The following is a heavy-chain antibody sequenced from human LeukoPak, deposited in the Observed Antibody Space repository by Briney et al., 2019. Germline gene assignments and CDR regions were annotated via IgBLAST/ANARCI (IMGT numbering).Heavy chain of an antibody. D-gene: IGHD2-2*01. Sequence: PGGSLRLSCAASGFTVSSNYMSWVRQAPGKGLEWVSVIYSGGSTYYADSVKGRFTISRDNSKNTLYLQMNSLRAEDTAVYYCARSTSVDYYYYYYMDVWGKGTTVTVSS. CDR2: IYSGGST. CDR1: GFTVSSNY. V-gene: IGHV3-53*01. J-gene: IGHJ6*03. CDR3: ARSTSVDYYYYYYMDV.